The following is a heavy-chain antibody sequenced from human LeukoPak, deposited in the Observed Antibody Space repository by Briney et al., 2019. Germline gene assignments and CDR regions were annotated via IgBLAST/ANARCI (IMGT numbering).Heavy chain of an antibody. V-gene: IGHV3-7*01. Sequence: GGSLRLSCAASGFTFTSYWMSWVRQAPGRGLEWVANIKQDGSEKYYVDSVKGRFTISRDNAKNSLFLQMNSLRAEDTAVYYCARDHTIFGVVFNYYYYGMDVWGQGTTVTVSS. J-gene: IGHJ6*02. CDR2: IKQDGSEK. D-gene: IGHD3-3*01. CDR1: GFTFTSYW. CDR3: ARDHTIFGVVFNYYYYGMDV.